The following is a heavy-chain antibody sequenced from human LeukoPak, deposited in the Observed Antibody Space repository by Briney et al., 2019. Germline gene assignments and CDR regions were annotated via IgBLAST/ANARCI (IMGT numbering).Heavy chain of an antibody. CDR2: TIPIFGTA. CDR3: ARGVWFGGLSYEYYFDY. CDR1: GGTFSSYA. Sequence: SVKVSCKASGGTFSSYAISWVRQAPGQGLEWMGRTIPIFGTANYAQKFQGRVTITTDESTSTAYMELSSLRSEDTAVYYCARGVWFGGLSYEYYFDYWGQGTLVTVSS. D-gene: IGHD3-10*01. V-gene: IGHV1-69*05. J-gene: IGHJ4*02.